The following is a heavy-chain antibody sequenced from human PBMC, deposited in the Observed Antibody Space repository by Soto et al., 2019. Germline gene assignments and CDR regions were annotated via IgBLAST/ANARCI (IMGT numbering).Heavy chain of an antibody. CDR2: ISAYNGNT. V-gene: IGHV1-18*01. Sequence: ASVKVSCKASGGTFSSYAISWVRQAPGQGLEWMGWISAYNGNTNYAQKLQGRVTMTTDTSTSTAYMELRSLRSDDTAVYYCASITIFGVVEWGQGTLVTVSS. CDR1: GGTFSSYA. J-gene: IGHJ4*02. D-gene: IGHD3-3*01. CDR3: ASITIFGVVE.